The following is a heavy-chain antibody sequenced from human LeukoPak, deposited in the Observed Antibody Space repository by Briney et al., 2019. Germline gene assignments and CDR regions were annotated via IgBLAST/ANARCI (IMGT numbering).Heavy chain of an antibody. CDR3: ARDVWTGVAVSDY. CDR2: IKEDGSIQ. V-gene: IGHV3-7*01. CDR1: GFTFSSYW. D-gene: IGHD6-19*01. Sequence: GGALRLSCVASGFTFSSYWRTWVRQAPGKGLEGLANIKEDGSIQYYLDSVRGRFTISRDNPKTSVYLQLNSRRADDTAVYYCARDVWTGVAVSDYWGQGTLVTVSS. J-gene: IGHJ4*02.